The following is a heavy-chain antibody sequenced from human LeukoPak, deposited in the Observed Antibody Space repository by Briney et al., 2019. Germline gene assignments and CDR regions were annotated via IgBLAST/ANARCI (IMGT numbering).Heavy chain of an antibody. CDR1: GGSISSSTYY. Sequence: SETLSLTCTVSGGSISSSTYYWGWIRQPPGKGLEWIGSIYYSGSTYYNPSLKSRVTISVDTSKNQFSLKLSSVTAADTAVYYCAREAVLRFLELDYFDYWGQGTLVTVSS. V-gene: IGHV4-39*07. J-gene: IGHJ4*02. D-gene: IGHD3-3*01. CDR2: IYYSGST. CDR3: AREAVLRFLELDYFDY.